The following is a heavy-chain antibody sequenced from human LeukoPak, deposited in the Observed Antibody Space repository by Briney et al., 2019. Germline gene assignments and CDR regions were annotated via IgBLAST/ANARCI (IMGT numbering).Heavy chain of an antibody. J-gene: IGHJ3*01. CDR3: ARGVQRLGGPLNPRTDAFDV. Sequence: GGSLRLSCAASTFNLSHYAMHWVRQAPAKGREGVAISSSGGHAHYYGDAVKGRFTISRDNSENTLFLQMDGLRAEDTAVYYCARGVQRLGGPLNPRTDAFDVWGPGTMVTVSS. CDR1: TFNLSHYA. D-gene: IGHD1-26*01. CDR2: SSSGGHAH. V-gene: IGHV3-30*16.